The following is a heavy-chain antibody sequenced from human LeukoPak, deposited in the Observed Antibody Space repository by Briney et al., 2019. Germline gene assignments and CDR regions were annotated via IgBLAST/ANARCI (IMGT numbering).Heavy chain of an antibody. V-gene: IGHV3-43*01. D-gene: IGHD1-1*01. CDR2: ISWDGGST. Sequence: GGSLRLSCAASGFTFDDYTMHWVRQAPGKGLEWVSLISWDGGSTYYADSVKGRFTISRDNSKNTLYLQMNSLRAEDTAVYYCAKQGGTGSNWFDPWGQGTLVTVSS. CDR1: GFTFDDYT. J-gene: IGHJ5*02. CDR3: AKQGGTGSNWFDP.